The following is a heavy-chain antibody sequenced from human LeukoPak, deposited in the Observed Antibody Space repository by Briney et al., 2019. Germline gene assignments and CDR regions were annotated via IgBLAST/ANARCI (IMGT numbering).Heavy chain of an antibody. CDR2: INNDGSII. J-gene: IGHJ4*02. CDR3: ARGPSVLGAIDK. D-gene: IGHD3-10*01. V-gene: IGHV3-74*01. CDR1: GFIFSRYW. Sequence: GPSLRLSCAASGFIFSRYWMHWVRHAPRNELVWVSRINNDGSIINTADSVKGRFTISRDNAKDMLYLQMGSLRAEDTAIYYCARGPSVLGAIDKGGQGTLVAVSS.